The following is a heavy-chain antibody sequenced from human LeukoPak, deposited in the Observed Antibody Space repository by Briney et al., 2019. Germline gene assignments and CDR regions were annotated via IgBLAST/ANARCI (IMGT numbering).Heavy chain of an antibody. CDR3: ANTRITMVRGVIPAIDY. CDR1: GFTFSSYA. Sequence: PGGSLRLSCAASGFTFSSYAMSCVRQAPGKGLEWVSAISGSGGSTYYADSVKGRFTISRDNSKNTLYLQMNSLRAEDTAVYYCANTRITMVRGVIPAIDYWGQGTLVTVSS. V-gene: IGHV3-23*01. D-gene: IGHD3-10*01. J-gene: IGHJ4*02. CDR2: ISGSGGST.